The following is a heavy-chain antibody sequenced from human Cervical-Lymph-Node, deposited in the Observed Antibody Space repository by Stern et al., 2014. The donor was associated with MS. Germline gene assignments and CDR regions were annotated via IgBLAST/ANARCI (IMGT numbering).Heavy chain of an antibody. CDR2: SRIKAKSYTT. J-gene: IGHJ4*02. D-gene: IGHD4-17*01. Sequence: EVQLGESGGGLVQPGGTLRLSCAVSGFILSGHYMDWVRQAPGKGLEWNGRSRIKAKSYTTDYAAAVRGRFAISSDDSRNSLYQQMDSLKTEDTAVYYCAREAYGDYWGQGTLVTVSS. CDR3: AREAYGDY. V-gene: IGHV3-72*01. CDR1: GFILSGHY.